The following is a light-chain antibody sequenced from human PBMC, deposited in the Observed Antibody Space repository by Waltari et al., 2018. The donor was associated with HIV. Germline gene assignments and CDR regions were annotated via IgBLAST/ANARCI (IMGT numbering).Light chain of an antibody. CDR1: RSNIGSTV. CDR3: SAWDDNVNAL. J-gene: IGLJ2*01. CDR2: KNN. Sequence: QSVLTQPPSASGTPGQRVTISCSGTRSNIGSTVVNWYQQLPGTAPKLLIYKNNQRPSGVPDRFSGSKSGTSASLAISGLQSDDEGDYYCSAWDDNVNALFGGGTKLTVL. V-gene: IGLV1-44*01.